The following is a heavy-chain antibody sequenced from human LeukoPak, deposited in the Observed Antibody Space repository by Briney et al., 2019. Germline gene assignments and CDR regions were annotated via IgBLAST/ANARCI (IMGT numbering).Heavy chain of an antibody. CDR3: ARAPLHLAMYHYFDY. V-gene: IGHV3-21*01. J-gene: IGHJ4*02. CDR1: GFTFSSYS. CDR2: ISSSSSYI. Sequence: PGGSLRLSCAASGFTFSSYSVNWVRQSPGKGLEWVSYISSSSSYIHYADSVKGRFTISRDNAKKSLYLQMNSLRAEDTAVYYCARAPLHLAMYHYFDYWGQGTLVTVSS. D-gene: IGHD2-2*01.